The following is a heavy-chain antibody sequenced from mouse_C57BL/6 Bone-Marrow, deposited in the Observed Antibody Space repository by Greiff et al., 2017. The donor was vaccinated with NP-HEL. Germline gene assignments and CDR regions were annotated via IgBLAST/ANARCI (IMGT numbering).Heavy chain of an antibody. J-gene: IGHJ2*01. Sequence: EVKLMESGGDLVKPGGSLKLSCAASGFTFSSYGMSWVRQTPDKRLEWVATISSGGSYTYYPDSVKGRFTISRDNAKNTLYLQMSSLKSEDTAMYYCARHGSITTVVAPYYFDYWGQGTTLTVSS. D-gene: IGHD1-1*01. V-gene: IGHV5-6*01. CDR2: ISSGGSYT. CDR1: GFTFSSYG. CDR3: ARHGSITTVVAPYYFDY.